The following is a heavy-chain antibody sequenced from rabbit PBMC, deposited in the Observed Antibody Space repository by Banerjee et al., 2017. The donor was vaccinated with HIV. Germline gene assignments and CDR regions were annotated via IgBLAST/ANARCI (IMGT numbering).Heavy chain of an antibody. CDR3: ARSLGRTYGAGDYFYACNL. J-gene: IGHJ4*01. D-gene: IGHD2-1*01. Sequence: QEQLEESGGDLVKPEGSLTLTCTASGFSFSSSYYMCWVRQAPGKGLEWIGCIYTGSGTTDYASWVNGRFTISKTSSTTVTLHMTSLTVADTATYFCARSLGRTYGAGDYFYACNLWGQGTLVTVS. CDR2: IYTGSGTT. CDR1: GFSFSSSYY. V-gene: IGHV1S45*01.